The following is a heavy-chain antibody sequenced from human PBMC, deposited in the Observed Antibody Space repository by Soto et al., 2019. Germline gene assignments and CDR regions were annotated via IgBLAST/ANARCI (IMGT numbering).Heavy chain of an antibody. CDR1: GGSISSGGYY. Sequence: SETLSLTCTVSGGSISSGGYYWSWIRQHPGKGLEWIGYIYYSGSTYYNPSLKSRVTISVDTSKNQFSLKLSSVTAADTAVYYCARGAGIAARRIDYWGQGTLVTVSS. V-gene: IGHV4-31*03. CDR3: ARGAGIAARRIDY. J-gene: IGHJ4*02. D-gene: IGHD6-6*01. CDR2: IYYSGST.